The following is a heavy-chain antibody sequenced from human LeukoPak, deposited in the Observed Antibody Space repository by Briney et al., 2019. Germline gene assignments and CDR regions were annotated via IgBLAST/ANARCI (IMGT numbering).Heavy chain of an antibody. D-gene: IGHD5-12*01. CDR2: ISGSGGST. V-gene: IGHV3-23*01. J-gene: IGHJ5*02. CDR3: AKSRGYSGYDNNWFDP. Sequence: GGSLRLSCAASGFTFNSYAMNWVRQAPGKGLEWVSVISGSGGSTYYADSVQGRFTISRDNSKNTLYLQMNSLRAEDTAVYYCAKSRGYSGYDNNWFDPWGQGTLVTVSS. CDR1: GFTFNSYA.